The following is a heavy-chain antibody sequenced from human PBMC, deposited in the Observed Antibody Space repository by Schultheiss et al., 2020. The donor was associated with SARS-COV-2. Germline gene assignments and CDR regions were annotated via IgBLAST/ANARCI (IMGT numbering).Heavy chain of an antibody. CDR2: IYHSGST. J-gene: IGHJ4*02. Sequence: SETLSLTCAVSGGSISSGGYSWSWIRQPPGKGLEWIGYIYHSGSTYYNPSLKSRVTISVDTSKNQFSLKLSSVTAADTAVYYCARDYDILTGYSDYWGQGTLVTVSS. V-gene: IGHV4-30-2*01. CDR1: GGSISSGGYS. D-gene: IGHD3-9*01. CDR3: ARDYDILTGYSDY.